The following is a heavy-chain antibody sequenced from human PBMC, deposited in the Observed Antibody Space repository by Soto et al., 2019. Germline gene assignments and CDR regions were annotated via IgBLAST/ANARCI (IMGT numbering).Heavy chain of an antibody. J-gene: IGHJ6*02. CDR1: GFTFSSYA. Sequence: EVQLLESGGGLVQPGGSLRLSCAASGFTFSSYAMSWVRQAPGKGLEWVSAISGSGGSTYYADSVKGRFTISRDNSKNTLYLQMNSLRAEDTAVYYCANDLAGWLQSHYYYGMDVVGQGLTVTVSS. CDR3: ANDLAGWLQSHYYYGMDV. D-gene: IGHD5-12*01. V-gene: IGHV3-23*01. CDR2: ISGSGGST.